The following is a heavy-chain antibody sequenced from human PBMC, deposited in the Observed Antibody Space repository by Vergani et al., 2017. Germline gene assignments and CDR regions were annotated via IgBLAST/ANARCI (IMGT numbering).Heavy chain of an antibody. V-gene: IGHV4-59*02. CDR2: LSTTGGA. CDR3: AGDTHSWQRADR. CDR1: VVSVTDYN. J-gene: IGHJ5*02. Sequence: QAQLQESAPGLVKPSETLSLPSYVFVVSVTDYNCIWIRQAPGKGLEWIGSLSTTGGATHASHNPSLKSRVSISVDTSKSQFSLRLTSVTAADSAIYYCAGDTHSWQRADRWGQGLLVSVSS. D-gene: IGHD6-13*01.